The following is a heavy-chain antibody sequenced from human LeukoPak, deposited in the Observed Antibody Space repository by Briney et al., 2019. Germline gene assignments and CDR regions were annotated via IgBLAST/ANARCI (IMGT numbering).Heavy chain of an antibody. V-gene: IGHV3-23*01. CDR1: GFTFSSYA. D-gene: IGHD2-2*02. Sequence: PGGSLRLSCAASGFTFSSYAMSWVRQAPGKGLEWVSAISGSGGSTYYADSVKGRFTISRDNSKNTLYLQMNSLRAEDTAVYYCARGQRAVVPAAIGTPWGQGTLVTVSS. CDR2: ISGSGGST. J-gene: IGHJ5*02. CDR3: ARGQRAVVPAAIGTP.